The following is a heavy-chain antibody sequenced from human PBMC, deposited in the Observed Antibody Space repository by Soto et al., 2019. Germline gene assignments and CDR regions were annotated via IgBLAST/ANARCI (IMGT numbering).Heavy chain of an antibody. V-gene: IGHV4-39*01. D-gene: IGHD2-8*01. J-gene: IGHJ3*02. CDR3: ARRGYYAIAAFDI. CDR1: GGSISSSSYY. CDR2: IYYSGST. Sequence: QLQLQESGPGLVKPSETLSLTCTVSGGSISSSSYYWGWIRQPPGKGLEWIGSIYYSGSTYYNPSLKSRVTLSVDTSKYQFSLKLSSVTAADTAVYYCARRGYYAIAAFDIWGQGTMVTVSS.